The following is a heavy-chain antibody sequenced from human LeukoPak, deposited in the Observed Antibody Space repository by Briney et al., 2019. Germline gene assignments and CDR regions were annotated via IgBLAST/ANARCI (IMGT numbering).Heavy chain of an antibody. D-gene: IGHD6-13*01. CDR2: ISYDGSNE. CDR3: ASRYSSSWYVLDY. CDR1: GFTFRSHW. Sequence: GGSLRLSCEGSGFTFRSHWMSWVRQAPGKGLEWVAVISYDGSNEYYADSVKGRFTISRDNSKNTLYLQMNSLRAEDTAVYYCASRYSSSWYVLDYWGQGTLVTVSS. J-gene: IGHJ4*02. V-gene: IGHV3-30-3*01.